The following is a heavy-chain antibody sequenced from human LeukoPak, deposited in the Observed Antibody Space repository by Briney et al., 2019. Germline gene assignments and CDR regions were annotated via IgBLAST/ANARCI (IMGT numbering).Heavy chain of an antibody. D-gene: IGHD3-10*01. CDR1: GFTFSSYA. Sequence: PGGSLRLSCAASGFTFSSYAMSWVRQAPGEGLEWVSAISGSGGSTYYADSVKGRFTISRDNSKNTLYLQMNSLRAEDTAVYYCAKDRGRYGSGSYFHGFWGQGTLVTVSS. CDR2: ISGSGGST. J-gene: IGHJ4*02. V-gene: IGHV3-23*01. CDR3: AKDRGRYGSGSYFHGF.